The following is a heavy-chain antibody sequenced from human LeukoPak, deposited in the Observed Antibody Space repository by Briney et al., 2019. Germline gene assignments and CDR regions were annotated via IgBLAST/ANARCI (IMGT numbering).Heavy chain of an antibody. CDR1: GYTFTSYD. CDR2: MNPNSGNT. D-gene: IGHD6-13*01. Sequence: ASVKVSCKASGYTFTSYDINWVRQATGQGLEWMGWMNPNSGNTGYAQKFQGRVTITADESTGTAYMELSSLRSEDTAVYYCARESGPGYSSTWGQGTLVTVSS. J-gene: IGHJ5*02. CDR3: ARESGPGYSST. V-gene: IGHV1-8*03.